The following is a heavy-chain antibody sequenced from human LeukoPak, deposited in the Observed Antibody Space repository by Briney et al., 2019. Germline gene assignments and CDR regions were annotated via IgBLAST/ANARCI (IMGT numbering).Heavy chain of an antibody. J-gene: IGHJ4*02. CDR2: ILHTGST. V-gene: IGHV4-4*02. D-gene: IGHD3-22*01. Sequence: SETLSLTCTVSGGSISNSNWWSWVRQSPGRGLEWIGEILHTGSTTYNPSLKSRVTISVDKSKNQFPLKLSSVTAADTAVYYCATYYDTGGYKWNYWGQGTLVTVSS. CDR1: GGSISNSNW. CDR3: ATYYDTGGYKWNY.